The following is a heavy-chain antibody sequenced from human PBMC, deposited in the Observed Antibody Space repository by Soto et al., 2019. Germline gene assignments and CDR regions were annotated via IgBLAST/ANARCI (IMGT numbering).Heavy chain of an antibody. CDR2: INTYNGYT. J-gene: IGHJ4*02. CDR3: AREQGRGFFDSV. Sequence: QVQLVQSGTEVRAPGASVKVSCKAIGYTFTDYIITWVRQAPGHGLESMGWINTYNGYTNYAQNVQGRVTMSTDTSSSTAYLELRSLRSDDTAVYYCAREQGRGFFDSVWGQGTLVTVSS. CDR1: GYTFTDYI. V-gene: IGHV1-18*01. D-gene: IGHD3-9*01.